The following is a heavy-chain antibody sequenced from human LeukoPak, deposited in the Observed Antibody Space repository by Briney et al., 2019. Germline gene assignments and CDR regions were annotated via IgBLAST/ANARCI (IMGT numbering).Heavy chain of an antibody. D-gene: IGHD3-10*01. CDR1: GFTFSSYE. Sequence: EGSLRLSCAASGFTFSSYEMNWVRQAPGKGLEWVSYISSSGSTIYYADSVKGRFTISRDNAKNSLYLQMNSLRAEDTAVYYCARDMKQYYYGSGSPDAFDIWGQGTMVTVSS. J-gene: IGHJ3*02. V-gene: IGHV3-48*03. CDR3: ARDMKQYYYGSGSPDAFDI. CDR2: ISSSGSTI.